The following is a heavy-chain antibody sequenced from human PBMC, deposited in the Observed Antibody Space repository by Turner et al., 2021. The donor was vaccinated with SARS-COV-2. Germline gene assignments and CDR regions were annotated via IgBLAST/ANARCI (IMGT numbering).Heavy chain of an antibody. CDR3: ARAYGSGSYGHYYGMDV. Sequence: QVQLVQSGAEVKKPGASVKVSCKASGYTFASYSLSWVQQATGQGLEWMGWISAKNGNTNYAQKRQGRVTMSTDTSTSTAYMELRSRRSDDTAVYYCARAYGSGSYGHYYGMDVWGQGTTVTVSS. V-gene: IGHV1-18*01. CDR2: ISAKNGNT. J-gene: IGHJ6*02. D-gene: IGHD3-10*01. CDR1: GYTFASYS.